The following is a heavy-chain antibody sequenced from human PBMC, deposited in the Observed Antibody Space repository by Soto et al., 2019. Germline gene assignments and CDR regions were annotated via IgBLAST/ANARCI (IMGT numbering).Heavy chain of an antibody. Sequence: GGSLRLSCAASGFTFSNAWMNWVRQAPGQGLEWVGRLKSRSDGGTADYAAPVKGRFTISRDDSKNTLYLQMNSLKTEDTAVYYCTTDRLRQAGRSPRNNDYWRQRTVVTVSS. D-gene: IGHD1-20*01. CDR3: TTDRLRQAGRSPRNNDY. CDR1: GFTFSNAW. J-gene: IGHJ4*02. CDR2: LKSRSDGGTA. V-gene: IGHV3-15*01.